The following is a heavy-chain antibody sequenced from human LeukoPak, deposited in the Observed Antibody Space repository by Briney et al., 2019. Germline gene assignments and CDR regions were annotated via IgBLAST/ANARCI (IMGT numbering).Heavy chain of an antibody. CDR3: ARVAVGAGGAFDI. D-gene: IGHD1-26*01. Sequence: GGSLRLSCAASGFTFSSYEMNWVRQAPGKGLEWVSYISSSGSTIYYADSVKGRFTISRDNAKNSLYLQMNSLRAEDTAVYYCARVAVGAGGAFDIWGQGTMVTVSS. V-gene: IGHV3-48*03. CDR2: ISSSGSTI. J-gene: IGHJ3*02. CDR1: GFTFSSYE.